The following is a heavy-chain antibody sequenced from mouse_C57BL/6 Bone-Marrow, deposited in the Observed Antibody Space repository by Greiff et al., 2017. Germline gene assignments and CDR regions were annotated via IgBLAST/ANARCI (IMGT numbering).Heavy chain of an antibody. CDR1: GYTFTSYG. J-gene: IGHJ4*01. CDR2: IYPRSGNT. V-gene: IGHV1-81*01. D-gene: IGHD1-1*02. CDR3: ARRLWKAMDY. Sequence: QVQLKESGAELARPGASVKLSCKASGYTFTSYGLSWVKQRTGQGLEWIGEIYPRSGNTYYNEKFKGKATLTADKSSSTAYMELRSLTSEDSAVYFCARRLWKAMDYWGQGTSVTVSS.